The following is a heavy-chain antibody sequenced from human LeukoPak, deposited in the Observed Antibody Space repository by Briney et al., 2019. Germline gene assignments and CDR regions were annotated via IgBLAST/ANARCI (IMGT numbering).Heavy chain of an antibody. V-gene: IGHV3-7*01. J-gene: IGHJ4*02. CDR1: GFTFSSYW. Sequence: PGRSLRLSCAASGFTFSSYWMSWVRQAPGKGLEWVANIKQDGSEKYYVDSVKGRFTISRDNAKNSLYLQMNSLRAEDTAVYYCASGTHYDFWSGYFYSWGQGTLVTVSS. CDR2: IKQDGSEK. D-gene: IGHD3-3*01. CDR3: ASGTHYDFWSGYFYS.